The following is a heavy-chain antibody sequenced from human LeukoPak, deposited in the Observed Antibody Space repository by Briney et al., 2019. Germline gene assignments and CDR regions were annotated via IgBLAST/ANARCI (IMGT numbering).Heavy chain of an antibody. D-gene: IGHD2-2*01. CDR1: GFTFSSYEMN. J-gene: IGHJ5*02. V-gene: IGHV4-30-4*08. CDR2: IYYSGST. CDR3: ARDHLKYCSSTSCKWFDP. Sequence: LRLSCAASGFTFSSYEMNWVRQPPGKGLEWIGYIYYSGSTYYNPSLKSRVTISVDTSKNQFSLKLSSVTAADTAVYYCARDHLKYCSSTSCKWFDPWGQGTLVTVSS.